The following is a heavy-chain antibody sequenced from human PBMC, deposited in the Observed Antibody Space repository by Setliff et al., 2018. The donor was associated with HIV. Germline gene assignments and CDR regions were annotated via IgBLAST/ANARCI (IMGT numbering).Heavy chain of an antibody. CDR2: IYFTGNT. Sequence: SETLSLTCTVSGGSISSGSYYWTWIRQPPGKGLEWIGYIYFTGNTNYNPSLKSRVTISLDTSKNQFSLKLSSVTAADTAVYFCARGIDWGHFYYYYMDVWGKGTTVTVSS. D-gene: IGHD7-27*01. V-gene: IGHV4-61*01. CDR3: ARGIDWGHFYYYYMDV. J-gene: IGHJ6*03. CDR1: GGSISSGSYY.